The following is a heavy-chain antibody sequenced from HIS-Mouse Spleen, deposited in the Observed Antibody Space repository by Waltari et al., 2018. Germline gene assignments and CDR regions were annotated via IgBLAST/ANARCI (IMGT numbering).Heavy chain of an antibody. J-gene: IGHJ2*01. CDR3: AREIPYSSSWYDWYFDL. Sequence: QLQLQESGPGLVKPSETLSLTCTVSGGSISSSSYYWGWIRQPPGKGLEWIGGISYSGSTYYNPSLKSRVTISVDTSKNQFSLTLSSVTAADTAVYYCAREIPYSSSWYDWYFDLWGRGTLVTVSS. D-gene: IGHD6-13*01. CDR2: ISYSGST. V-gene: IGHV4-39*07. CDR1: GGSISSSSYY.